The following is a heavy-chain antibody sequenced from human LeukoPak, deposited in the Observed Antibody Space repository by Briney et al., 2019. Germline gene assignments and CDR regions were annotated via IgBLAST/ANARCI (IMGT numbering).Heavy chain of an antibody. V-gene: IGHV3-7*02. Sequence: GGSLRLSCVASGFMLDRYWMSWLHQAPGKGLEWVANIKSDASEEKYLDSVMGRFKISRDNAEDSLFLQMNSLRAEDTAVYFCARQPQHEASFDYWGQGALVAVPS. CDR3: ARQPQHEASFDY. J-gene: IGHJ4*02. CDR1: GFMLDRYW. CDR2: IKSDASEE.